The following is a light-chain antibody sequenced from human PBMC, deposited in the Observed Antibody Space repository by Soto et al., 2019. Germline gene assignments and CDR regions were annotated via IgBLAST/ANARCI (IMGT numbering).Light chain of an antibody. CDR3: QHYGRSPPPWT. V-gene: IGKV3-20*01. CDR2: GAS. Sequence: EIVLPQSPGTLSLSPGERATLSCRASQSVSSTYLAWYQQKPGQAPRLLIYGASSRATGIPDRFSGSGSGTAFTLTSSRLEPEDFAVYYCQHYGRSPPPWTFGQGTKVEIK. CDR1: QSVSSTY. J-gene: IGKJ1*01.